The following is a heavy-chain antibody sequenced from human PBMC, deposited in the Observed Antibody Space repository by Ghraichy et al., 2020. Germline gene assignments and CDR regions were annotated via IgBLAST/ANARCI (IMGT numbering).Heavy chain of an antibody. V-gene: IGHV4-59*01. Sequence: SQTLSLTCTVSGGSFSNNYWSWIRQSPGKGLEWIGYIYYTGTTNYNPSLKSRVTISVDTSKNQFSLNLRSVTAADTAVYYCARGGWTNDYWGQGTLVTVSS. CDR1: GGSFSNNY. D-gene: IGHD2-15*01. J-gene: IGHJ4*02. CDR2: IYYTGTT. CDR3: ARGGWTNDY.